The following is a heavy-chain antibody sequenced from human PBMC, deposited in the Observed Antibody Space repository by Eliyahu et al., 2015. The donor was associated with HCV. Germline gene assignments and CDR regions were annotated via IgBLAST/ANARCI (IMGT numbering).Heavy chain of an antibody. CDR3: ARRNYGSGSYYFDY. CDR2: LCHGDSDT. V-gene: IGHV5-51*01. D-gene: IGHD3-10*01. Sequence: EVQLVQSGSEVXKPGESLKISCKGSGYTFXSYCIGWVRQMPGKGLEWMGILCHGDSDTTYSPSFQGQVTISADKSISTAYLQWRNLKASDTAMYYCARRNYGSGSYYFDYWGQGTLVTVSS. J-gene: IGHJ4*02. CDR1: GYTFXSYC.